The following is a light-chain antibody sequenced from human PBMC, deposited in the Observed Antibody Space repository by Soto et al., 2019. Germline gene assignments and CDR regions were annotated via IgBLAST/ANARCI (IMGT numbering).Light chain of an antibody. V-gene: IGLV2-14*01. CDR3: SSYTSSTTLDG. Sequence: QSVLTQPASVSGSPGQSITIFCNGASSDVGAYNYVSGYHHHPGKAPKLMIYEVSTRPSGVSNRFYGSKSGNTASLTISGLQAEDEADYYCSSYTSSTTLDGFAPGPKVTV. CDR2: EVS. J-gene: IGLJ1*01. CDR1: SSDVGAYNY.